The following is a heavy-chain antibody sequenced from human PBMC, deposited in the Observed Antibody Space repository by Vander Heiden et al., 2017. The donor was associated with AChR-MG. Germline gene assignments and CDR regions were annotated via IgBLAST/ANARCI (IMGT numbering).Heavy chain of an antibody. CDR2: IKSKTDGGTT. J-gene: IGHJ2*01. V-gene: IGHV3-15*01. CDR3: TTDLVYYWYFDL. CDR1: GFTFSNAG. D-gene: IGHD2-21*01. Sequence: EVQLVESGGGLVKPGGSLRLTCEPSGFTFSNAGMSWVRQAPGKGLEWVGRIKSKTDGGTTDYAAPVKGRFTISRDDSKNTLYLQMNSLKTEDTAVYYCTTDLVYYWYFDLWGRGTLVTVSS.